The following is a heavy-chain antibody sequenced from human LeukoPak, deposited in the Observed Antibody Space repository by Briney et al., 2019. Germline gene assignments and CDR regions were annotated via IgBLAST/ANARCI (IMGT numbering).Heavy chain of an antibody. CDR1: GFTFSNAW. CDR2: IKSKTDGGTT. CDR3: TTQSPYYDFWSGYPHYYFDY. J-gene: IGHJ4*02. Sequence: GGSLRLSCAASGFTFSNAWMSWVRQAPGKGLEWVGPIKSKTDGGTTDYAAPVKGRFTISRDDSKNTLYLQMNSLKTEDTAVYYCTTQSPYYDFWSGYPHYYFDYWGQGTLVTVSS. D-gene: IGHD3-3*01. V-gene: IGHV3-15*01.